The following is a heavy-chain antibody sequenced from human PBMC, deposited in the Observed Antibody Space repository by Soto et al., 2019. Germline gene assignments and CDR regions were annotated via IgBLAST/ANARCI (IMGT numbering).Heavy chain of an antibody. Sequence: GASVKVSCKASGYTFTSYYMHWVRQAPGQGLEWMGIINPSGGSTSYAQKFQGRVTMTRDTSTSTVYMELRSLRSEDTAVYYCARDRGYYYDSSGYYSDAFDIWGQGTMVTVSS. D-gene: IGHD3-22*01. CDR3: ARDRGYYYDSSGYYSDAFDI. V-gene: IGHV1-46*01. CDR1: GYTFTSYY. CDR2: INPSGGST. J-gene: IGHJ3*02.